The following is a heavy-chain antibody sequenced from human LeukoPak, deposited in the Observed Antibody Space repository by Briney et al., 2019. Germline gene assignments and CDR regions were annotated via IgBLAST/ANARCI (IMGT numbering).Heavy chain of an antibody. J-gene: IGHJ4*02. CDR1: GGSFSGYY. V-gene: IGHV4-34*01. Sequence: PPETLSLTCAVYGGSFSGYYWSWIRQPPGKGLEWIGEINHSGSTNYNPSLKSRVTISVDTSKNQFSLKLSSVTAADTAVYYCARKGRQLWLSFDYWGQGTLVTASS. CDR2: INHSGST. D-gene: IGHD5-18*01. CDR3: ARKGRQLWLSFDY.